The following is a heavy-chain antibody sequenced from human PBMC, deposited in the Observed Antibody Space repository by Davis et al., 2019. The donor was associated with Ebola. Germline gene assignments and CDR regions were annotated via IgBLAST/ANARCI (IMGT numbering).Heavy chain of an antibody. Sequence: GSLRLSCVASGFTFSSSGMSWVRQAPGKGLEWVSAISGSGGTTYYADAVKGRFTISRDNSKNTLYLQMNSVRDEDTATYYCAREYSSSGYWGQGTLVIVSP. CDR3: AREYSSSGY. CDR1: GFTFSSSG. D-gene: IGHD3-22*01. CDR2: ISGSGGTT. V-gene: IGHV3-23*01. J-gene: IGHJ4*02.